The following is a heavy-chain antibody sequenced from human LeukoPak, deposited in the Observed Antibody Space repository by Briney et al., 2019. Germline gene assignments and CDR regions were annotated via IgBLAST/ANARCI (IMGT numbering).Heavy chain of an antibody. D-gene: IGHD4-17*01. CDR1: GYTFTGYY. V-gene: IGHV1-2*02. CDR2: INPNSGGT. CDR3: ARDNEMTTVTTFAYYFDY. Sequence: ASVKVSCKASGYTFTGYYMHWVRQAPGQGLEWMGWINPNSGGTNYAQKFQGRVTMTRDTSISTAYMELSRLRSDDTAVYYCARDNEMTTVTTFAYYFDYWGQGTLVTVSS. J-gene: IGHJ4*02.